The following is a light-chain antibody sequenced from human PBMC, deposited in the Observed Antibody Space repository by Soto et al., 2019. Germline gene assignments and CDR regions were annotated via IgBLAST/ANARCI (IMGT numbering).Light chain of an antibody. CDR1: QSISTW. Sequence: DIQMTQSPSTLSASVGDRVTITCRASQSISTWLAWYQQKPGKAPKILIYKASSLESGVPSRFSGSGSGTEFTVTISSLQPDDFETYYCQQYDNYPYTFGQGSKLEIK. CDR3: QQYDNYPYT. CDR2: KAS. V-gene: IGKV1-5*03. J-gene: IGKJ2*01.